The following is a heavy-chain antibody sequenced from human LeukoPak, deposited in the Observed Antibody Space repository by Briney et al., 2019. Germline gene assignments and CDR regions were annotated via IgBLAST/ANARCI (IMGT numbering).Heavy chain of an antibody. CDR1: GGTFSSYA. Sequence: ASVKVSCKASGGTFSSYAISWVRQAPGQGLEWMGGIIPTFGTANYAQKFQGRVTITTDESTSTAYMELSSLRSEDTAVYYCARGFFWSGLNWFDPWGQGTLVTVSS. CDR2: IIPTFGTA. CDR3: ARGFFWSGLNWFDP. D-gene: IGHD3-3*01. V-gene: IGHV1-69*05. J-gene: IGHJ5*02.